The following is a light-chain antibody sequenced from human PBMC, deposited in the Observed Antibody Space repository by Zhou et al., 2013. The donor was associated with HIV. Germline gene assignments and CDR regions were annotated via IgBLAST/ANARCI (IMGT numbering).Light chain of an antibody. Sequence: DIQMTQSPSSLSASVGDRVIITCRASQEISSSLAWYQQKPGKAPKLPLYSAFVLESGVPSRFSGSGSGTDYTLAISSLQPEDFATYFCQQYFTTPYTFGQGTKLDIK. V-gene: IGKV1-NL1*01. CDR1: QEISSS. CDR3: QQYFTTPYT. CDR2: SAF. J-gene: IGKJ2*01.